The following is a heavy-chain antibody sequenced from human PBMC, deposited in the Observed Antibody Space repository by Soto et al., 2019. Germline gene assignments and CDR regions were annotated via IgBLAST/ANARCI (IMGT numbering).Heavy chain of an antibody. Sequence: LRLSCAASGFTFSNYAMTWVRQSPGKGLEWVSAISDDAASTYYADSVRGRFTISRDNSRNTLYLQMKSLRGEETAVYYCAKVNTYYYRGMDVWGEGTTVTVSS. J-gene: IGHJ6*04. CDR1: GFTFSNYA. CDR2: ISDDAAST. V-gene: IGHV3-23*01. CDR3: AKVNTYYYRGMDV.